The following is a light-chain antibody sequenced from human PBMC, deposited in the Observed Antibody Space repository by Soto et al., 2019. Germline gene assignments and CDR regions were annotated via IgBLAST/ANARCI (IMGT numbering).Light chain of an antibody. CDR1: QSVSNSN. V-gene: IGKV3-20*01. Sequence: IVLTQSPGTLSLSPGERATLSCRASQSVSNSNLAWYQQRPGQAPRLLIHAASSRATGIPDRFSGSGSGTDFALTISRLEAEDFAVYYCQQYGSSPLFTFGGGTKVELK. CDR3: QQYGSSPLFT. CDR2: AAS. J-gene: IGKJ4*01.